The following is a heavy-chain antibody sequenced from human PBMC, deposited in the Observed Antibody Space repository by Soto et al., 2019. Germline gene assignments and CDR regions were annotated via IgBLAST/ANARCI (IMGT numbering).Heavy chain of an antibody. Sequence: QVQLVQSGAEEKKPGASVKVSCKASGYTFTSYAMHWVRQAPGQRLEWMGWINAGNGNTKYSQKFQGRVTITRDTSASTAYMELSSLRSEDTAVYYCARSSGYYFIDYYWGQVTLVNVAS. D-gene: IGHD3-22*01. CDR1: GYTFTSYA. CDR3: ARSSGYYFIDYY. CDR2: INAGNGNT. J-gene: IGHJ4*02. V-gene: IGHV1-3*05.